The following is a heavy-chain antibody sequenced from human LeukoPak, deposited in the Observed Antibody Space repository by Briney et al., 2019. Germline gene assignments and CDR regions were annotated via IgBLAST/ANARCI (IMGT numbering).Heavy chain of an antibody. Sequence: SETLSLTCTVSGGSISSYYWSWIRQPPGKGLEWIGYIYYSGGTNYNPSLKSRVTISVDTSKNQFSLKLSSVTAADTAVYYCARVGSGWYSLRWFDPWGQGTLVTVSS. CDR1: GGSISSYY. D-gene: IGHD6-19*01. V-gene: IGHV4-59*01. J-gene: IGHJ5*02. CDR2: IYYSGGT. CDR3: ARVGSGWYSLRWFDP.